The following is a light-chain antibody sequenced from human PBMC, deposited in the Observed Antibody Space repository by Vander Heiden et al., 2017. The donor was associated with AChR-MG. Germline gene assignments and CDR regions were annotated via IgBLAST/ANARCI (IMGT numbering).Light chain of an antibody. CDR1: TLGDKY. Sequence: SHELTQPPSVSVSPGQTASITCSGDTLGDKYVCWYQQKSGQSALLVIYQDTKRPSGIPERFSGSNSGNTATLTISGTQATDEADYYCQAWDRNSEEVFGGGTKLTVL. CDR2: QDT. CDR3: QAWDRNSEEV. V-gene: IGLV3-1*01. J-gene: IGLJ3*02.